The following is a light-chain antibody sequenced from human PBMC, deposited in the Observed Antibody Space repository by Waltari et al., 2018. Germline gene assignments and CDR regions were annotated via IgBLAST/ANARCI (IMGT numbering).Light chain of an antibody. CDR2: KAS. CDR1: QSVSNW. V-gene: IGKV1-5*03. CDR3: QQYNTYWT. J-gene: IGKJ1*01. Sequence: DIQMTQSPSTLSASVGDRVTITCRASQSVSNWLAWYQERPGKTPNLLFYKASTLKSGVPSRFSGSGSGTEFTLTISSLQPDDFATYYCQQYNTYWTFGQGTKVEIK.